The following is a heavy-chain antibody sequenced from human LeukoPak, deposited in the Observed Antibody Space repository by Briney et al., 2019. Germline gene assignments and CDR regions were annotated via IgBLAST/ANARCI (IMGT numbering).Heavy chain of an antibody. J-gene: IGHJ5*02. D-gene: IGHD6-19*01. V-gene: IGHV3-53*01. Sequence: PGGSLRLSCAASGFTVSSNYMSWVRQAPGKGLEWVSVIYSGGGTFYADSVKGRFTISRDNSKNMLYLQMNSLRAEDTAVYYCARRYSSGEFDPWGQGTLVTVSS. CDR1: GFTVSSNY. CDR2: IYSGGGT. CDR3: ARRYSSGEFDP.